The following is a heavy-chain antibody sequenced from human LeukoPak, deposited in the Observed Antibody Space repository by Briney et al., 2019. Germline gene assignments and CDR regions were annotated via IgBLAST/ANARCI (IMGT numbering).Heavy chain of an antibody. CDR3: ARDRRAFGEYMDV. V-gene: IGHV3-20*01. D-gene: IGHD3-16*01. CDR1: GFTFDDYG. J-gene: IGHJ6*03. Sequence: PGGSLRLSCAASGFTFDDYGMSWVRQAPGKGLEWVSGINWNGGSTGYADSVKGRFTISRDSAKNSLYLQMNSLRAEDTALYHCARDRRAFGEYMDVWGKGTTVTISS. CDR2: INWNGGST.